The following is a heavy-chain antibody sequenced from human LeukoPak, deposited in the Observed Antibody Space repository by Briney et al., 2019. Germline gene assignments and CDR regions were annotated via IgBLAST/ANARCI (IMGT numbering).Heavy chain of an antibody. CDR2: IYYSGTT. CDR3: ARAVLLWFGELPSIDY. D-gene: IGHD3-10*01. Sequence: SETLSLTCTVSSGSISNYYWSWIRQPPGKGLEWIGYIYYSGTTNYNPSLKSRVTISVDTSKNQFSLKLSSVTAADTAVYYCARAVLLWFGELPSIDYWGQGTLVTVSS. CDR1: SGSISNYY. V-gene: IGHV4-59*12. J-gene: IGHJ4*02.